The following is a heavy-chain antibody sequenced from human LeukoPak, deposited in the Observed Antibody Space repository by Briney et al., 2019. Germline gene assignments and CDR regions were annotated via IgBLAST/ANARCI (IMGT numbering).Heavy chain of an antibody. J-gene: IGHJ4*02. CDR1: GGSISSSSYY. D-gene: IGHD4-17*01. V-gene: IGHV4-39*07. Sequence: SETLSLTCTVSGGSISSSSYYWGWIRQPPGKGLEWIGTIYYTGGTYYNPSLKSRVTISIDTSKNQFSLKLSSVTAADTAVYYCARDRDYGDAPFDYWGQGTLVTVSS. CDR2: IYYTGGT. CDR3: ARDRDYGDAPFDY.